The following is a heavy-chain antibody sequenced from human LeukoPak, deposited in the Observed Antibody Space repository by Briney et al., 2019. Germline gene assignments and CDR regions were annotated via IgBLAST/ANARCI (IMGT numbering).Heavy chain of an antibody. V-gene: IGHV4-31*03. Sequence: SETLSLTCTVSGGSISSGGYYWNWIRQHPGKGLEFIGYIYYSGNTYYNPSLESRVSISVDTSKSQFSLRLSSVTAADTAMYYCAKAGIYYYDKSGSYHNAFEIWGQGTMVTVSS. J-gene: IGHJ3*02. D-gene: IGHD3-22*01. CDR2: IYYSGNT. CDR3: AKAGIYYYDKSGSYHNAFEI. CDR1: GGSISSGGYY.